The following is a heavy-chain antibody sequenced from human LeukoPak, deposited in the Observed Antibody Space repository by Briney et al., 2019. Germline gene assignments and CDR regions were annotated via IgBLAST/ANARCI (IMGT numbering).Heavy chain of an antibody. CDR2: IIPIFGTA. J-gene: IGHJ4*02. CDR3: AREAKTYLRLGELSPAGGTYYFDY. D-gene: IGHD3-16*02. Sequence: ASVKVSCKASGGTFSSYAISWVRQAPGQGLEWMGGIIPIFGTANYAQKFQGRVTITADESTSTAYMELNSLRAEDTAVYYCAREAKTYLRLGELSPAGGTYYFDYWGQGTLVTVSS. CDR1: GGTFSSYA. V-gene: IGHV1-69*13.